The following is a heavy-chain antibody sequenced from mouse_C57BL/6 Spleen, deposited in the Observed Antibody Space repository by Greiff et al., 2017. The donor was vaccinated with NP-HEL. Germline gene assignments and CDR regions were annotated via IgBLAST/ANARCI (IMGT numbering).Heavy chain of an antibody. Sequence: QVQLQQPGAELVRPGSSVKLSCKASGYTFTSYWMHWVKQRPIQGLEWIGNIDPSDSETHYNQKFKDKATLTVDNSSSTAYMQLSSLTSEDSAVYYCARGVTTVVATDFDYWGQGTTLTVSS. J-gene: IGHJ2*01. D-gene: IGHD1-1*01. CDR2: IDPSDSET. CDR3: ARGVTTVVATDFDY. V-gene: IGHV1-52*01. CDR1: GYTFTSYW.